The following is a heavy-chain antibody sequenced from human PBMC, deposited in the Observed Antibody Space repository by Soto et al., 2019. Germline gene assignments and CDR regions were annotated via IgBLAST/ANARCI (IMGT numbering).Heavy chain of an antibody. Sequence: PGGSLRLSCAASGFTFSSYWMSWVRQAPGKGLEWVANIKQHGSEKYYADSVKGRFTISRDNSKSTLYLQMNSLRAEDTALYYCAKGRSYYYYYGVDVWGQGTTVTVSS. J-gene: IGHJ6*02. CDR3: AKGRSYYYYYGVDV. CDR1: GFTFSSYW. V-gene: IGHV3-7*05. CDR2: IKQHGSEK.